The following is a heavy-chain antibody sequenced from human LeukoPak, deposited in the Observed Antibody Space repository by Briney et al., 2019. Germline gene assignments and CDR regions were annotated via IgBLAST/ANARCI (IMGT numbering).Heavy chain of an antibody. D-gene: IGHD3-3*01. CDR3: ARRSYDFWSGYYTADWFDP. CDR1: GGSIGSSTNDY. Sequence: SETLSLNCSVSGGSIGSSTNDYWSWIRQPPGKGLEWIGYIYYSGSTNYNPSLKSRVTISVDTSKNQFSLKLSSVTAADTAVYYCARRSYDFWSGYYTADWFDPWGQGTLVTVSS. V-gene: IGHV4-61*05. J-gene: IGHJ5*02. CDR2: IYYSGST.